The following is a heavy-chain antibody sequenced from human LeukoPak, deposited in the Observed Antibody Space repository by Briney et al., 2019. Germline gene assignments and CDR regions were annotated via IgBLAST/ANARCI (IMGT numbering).Heavy chain of an antibody. D-gene: IGHD1-26*01. CDR1: GFTFSSYA. Sequence: PGGSLRLSCAASGFTFSSYAMHWVRQAPGKGLEWVAVISYDGSNKYYADSVKGRFTISRDNSKNTLYLQMNSLRAEDTAVYYCARAGATEAFDIWGQGTMVTVSS. J-gene: IGHJ3*02. CDR2: ISYDGSNK. CDR3: ARAGATEAFDI. V-gene: IGHV3-30-3*01.